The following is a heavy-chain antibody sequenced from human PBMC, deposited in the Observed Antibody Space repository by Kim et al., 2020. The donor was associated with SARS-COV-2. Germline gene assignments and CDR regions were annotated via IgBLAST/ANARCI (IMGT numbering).Heavy chain of an antibody. CDR2: IYYTGIT. Sequence: SETLSLTCTVSGGSISSSDYYWGWIRQPPGKGLEWIGSIYYTGITYYNPSLKSRVTISVDTSKNQFSLKLSSITDATVYYCARHGCTGGVCYFDPWGQGT. D-gene: IGHD2-8*02. CDR1: GGSISSSDYY. CDR3: ARHGCTGGVCYFDP. V-gene: IGHV4-39*01. J-gene: IGHJ5*02.